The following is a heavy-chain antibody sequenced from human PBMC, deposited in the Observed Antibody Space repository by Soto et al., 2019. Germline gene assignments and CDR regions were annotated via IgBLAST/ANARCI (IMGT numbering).Heavy chain of an antibody. Sequence: EGQLLESGGGLVQPGGSLRLSCAASGFSFSSYAMSWVRQVPGKGLEWVSGISRSGGRTFYADSVKGRFTISRDNSENTLYLQMNSLRGEDTALYYCAKGQSTHSVWGQGTTVTVSS. V-gene: IGHV3-23*01. D-gene: IGHD6-19*01. CDR1: GFSFSSYA. CDR2: ISRSGGRT. CDR3: AKGQSTHSV. J-gene: IGHJ6*02.